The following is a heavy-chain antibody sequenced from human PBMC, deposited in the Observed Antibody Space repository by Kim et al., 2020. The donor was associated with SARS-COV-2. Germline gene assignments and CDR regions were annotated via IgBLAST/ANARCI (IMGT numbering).Heavy chain of an antibody. J-gene: IGHJ6*01. CDR1: GFTFSSHE. CDR2: ICRAARTI. Sequence: GGSLRLSCAASGFTFSSHEMNWVRQAPGQGLEWVSYICRAARTIHYADSVKGRFTISRDNAKNSLYLQMNSLRAEDTAIYYCARGAVAGMVYYYYGMDV. V-gene: IGHV3-48*03. CDR3: ARGAVAGMVYYYYGMDV. D-gene: IGHD6-19*01.